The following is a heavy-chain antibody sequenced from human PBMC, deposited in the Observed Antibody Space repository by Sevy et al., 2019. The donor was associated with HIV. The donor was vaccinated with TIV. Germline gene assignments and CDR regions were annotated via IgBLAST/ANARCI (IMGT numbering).Heavy chain of an antibody. Sequence: ASVKVSCKASGSTFSDDYIHWVRRAPGAGLEWLGWINSAGTNFAEVFQGRVTITRDASSSTAYMELSSLRSDDTATYYCATSANLDTSWFDPWGQGTLVTDSS. D-gene: IGHD5-18*01. CDR1: GSTFSDDY. CDR2: INSAGT. J-gene: IGHJ5*02. V-gene: IGHV1-2*02. CDR3: ATSANLDTSWFDP.